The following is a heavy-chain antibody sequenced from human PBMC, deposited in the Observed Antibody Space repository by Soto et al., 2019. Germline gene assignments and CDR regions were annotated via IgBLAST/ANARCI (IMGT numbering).Heavy chain of an antibody. V-gene: IGHV4-38-2*01. CDR1: GYSIGSRNY. CDR2: IYHSGST. J-gene: IGHJ5*02. D-gene: IGHD6-13*01. CDR3: AIAAAGIGNWFDP. Sequence: SETLSLTCAVCGYSIGSRNYLGWIRQPPGKGLEWIGSIYHSGSTYYNPSLKSRVTISVDTSKNQFSLKLSSVTAADTAVYYCAIAAAGIGNWFDPWGQGTLVT.